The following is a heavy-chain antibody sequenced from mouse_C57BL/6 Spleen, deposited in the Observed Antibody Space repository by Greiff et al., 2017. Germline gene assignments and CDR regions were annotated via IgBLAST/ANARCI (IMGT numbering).Heavy chain of an antibody. D-gene: IGHD2-5*01. J-gene: IGHJ4*01. CDR2: IYPGSGST. CDR1: GYTFTSYW. CDR3: ARPGDYSNPQAMAY. Sequence: QVQLQQSGAELVKPGASVKMSCKASGYTFTSYWITWVKQRPGQGLEWIGDIYPGSGSTNYNEKFKSKATLTVDTSSSTAYMQLSSLPSEDSAVYYGARPGDYSNPQAMAYWGQGTSVTVSA. V-gene: IGHV1-55*01.